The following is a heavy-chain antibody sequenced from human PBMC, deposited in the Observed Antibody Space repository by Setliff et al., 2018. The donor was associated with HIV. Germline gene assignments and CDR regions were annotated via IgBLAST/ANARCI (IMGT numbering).Heavy chain of an antibody. CDR1: GFTFASYA. V-gene: IGHV3-23*01. CDR2: ISASGDRT. Sequence: GGSLRLSCVASGFTFASYAMNWLRQAPGKGLEWVSVISASGDRTYYADSVKGRFTISRENARNSLYLQMNSLRVGDTAVYYCAREIRTVYTGGHYFYGIDVWGQGTAVTVSS. CDR3: AREIRTVYTGGHYFYGIDV. D-gene: IGHD3-16*01. J-gene: IGHJ6*02.